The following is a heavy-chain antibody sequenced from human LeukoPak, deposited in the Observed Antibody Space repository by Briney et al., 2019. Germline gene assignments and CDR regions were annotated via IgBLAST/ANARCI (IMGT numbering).Heavy chain of an antibody. Sequence: PGGSLRLSCAASGFTFSSYSMSWVRQAPGKGLEWVSAISGSGGSTYYADSVKGRFTISRDNSKNTLYLQMNSLRAEDTAVYYCAKDVRNYYGSGSYKRSDYWGQGTLVTVSS. V-gene: IGHV3-23*01. CDR2: ISGSGGST. CDR1: GFTFSSYS. J-gene: IGHJ4*02. D-gene: IGHD3-10*01. CDR3: AKDVRNYYGSGSYKRSDY.